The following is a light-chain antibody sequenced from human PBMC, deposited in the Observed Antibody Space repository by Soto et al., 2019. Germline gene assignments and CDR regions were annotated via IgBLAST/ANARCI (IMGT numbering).Light chain of an antibody. CDR3: LQHDTYPRT. Sequence: DIQMTPSPSSLFASVGDRVTITCRASQGIRNNLGWYQQKPGKAPKRLIYGTSNLQYGAPSRFSGSGSGTEFTLTITSLQPEDFATYYCLQHDTYPRTFGGGTKVDI. CDR1: QGIRNN. V-gene: IGKV1-17*01. J-gene: IGKJ4*02. CDR2: GTS.